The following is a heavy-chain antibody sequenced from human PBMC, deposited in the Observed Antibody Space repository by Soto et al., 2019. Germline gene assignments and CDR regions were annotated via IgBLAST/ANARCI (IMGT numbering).Heavy chain of an antibody. CDR1: EFTFSNCA. Sequence: GGSLRLSCAASEFTFSNCAMSWVRQAPGKGLEWVSAISYGGGTTYYADSVKGRFTISRDNSKNTLYLQMNSLRAEDTAVYYCAKNPGYYYDNTGYHFDYWGQGTLVTVSS. J-gene: IGHJ4*02. CDR3: AKNPGYYYDNTGYHFDY. CDR2: ISYGGGTT. V-gene: IGHV3-23*01. D-gene: IGHD3-22*01.